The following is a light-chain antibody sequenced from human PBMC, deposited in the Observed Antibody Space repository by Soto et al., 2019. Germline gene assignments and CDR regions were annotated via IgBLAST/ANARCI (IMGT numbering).Light chain of an antibody. J-gene: IGKJ1*01. CDR2: DAS. CDR3: QQYNSYSQT. Sequence: DIQITQSPCTLSSSLLGIVTITCRASQSISSWLAWYQQKPGKAPKLLIYDASSLESGVPSRFSGSGSGTEFTLTISSLQPDDFATYYCQQYNSYSQTFGQGTKVDIK. V-gene: IGKV1-5*01. CDR1: QSISSW.